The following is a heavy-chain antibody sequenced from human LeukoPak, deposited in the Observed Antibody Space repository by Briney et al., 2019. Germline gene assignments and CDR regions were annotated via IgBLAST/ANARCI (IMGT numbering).Heavy chain of an antibody. Sequence: ASVKVSCKASGYTFTSYDINWVRQATGQGLEWMGWMNPNSGNTGYVQKFQGRVPMTRNTSISTAYMELSSLRSEDTAVYYCARGASYGDFDFDYWGQGTLVTVSS. J-gene: IGHJ4*02. CDR1: GYTFTSYD. CDR2: MNPNSGNT. D-gene: IGHD4-17*01. CDR3: ARGASYGDFDFDY. V-gene: IGHV1-8*01.